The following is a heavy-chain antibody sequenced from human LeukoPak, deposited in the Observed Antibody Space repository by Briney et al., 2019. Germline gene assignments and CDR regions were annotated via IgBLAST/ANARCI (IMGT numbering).Heavy chain of an antibody. CDR1: GGSISSSSYY. CDR3: ARGPYYGSGIYYYYYYMDV. J-gene: IGHJ6*03. V-gene: IGHV4-39*07. CDR2: IYYSGST. D-gene: IGHD3-10*01. Sequence: SETLSLTCTVSGGSISSSSYYWGWIRQPPGKGLEWFGSIYYSGSTYYNPSLKSRVTISVDTSKNQFSLKLSSVTAADTAVYYCARGPYYGSGIYYYYYYMDVWGKGTTVTVSS.